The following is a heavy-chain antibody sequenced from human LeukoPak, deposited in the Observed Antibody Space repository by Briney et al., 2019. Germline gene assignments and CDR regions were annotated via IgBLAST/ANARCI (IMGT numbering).Heavy chain of an antibody. CDR3: ARDRGIAAAGDY. CDR1: GYTFTGYY. V-gene: IGHV1-2*02. D-gene: IGHD6-13*01. CDR2: INPNSGGT. Sequence: ASVKVSCKASGYTFTGYYMRWVRQAPGQGLEWMGWINPNSGGTNYAQKFQGRVTMTRDTSISTAYMELSRLRSDDTAVYYCARDRGIAAAGDYWGQGTLVTVSS. J-gene: IGHJ4*02.